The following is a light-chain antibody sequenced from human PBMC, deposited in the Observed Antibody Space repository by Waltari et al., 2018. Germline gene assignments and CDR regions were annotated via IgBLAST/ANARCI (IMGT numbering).Light chain of an antibody. CDR2: KDT. CDR3: QSGDSSGVGV. J-gene: IGLJ2*01. V-gene: IGLV3-25*03. Sequence: SYELTQPPSVSVSPGQTARITCSGDALPKQFAFWYQQKSGQAPVVVIYKDTERHSGIPDRISGASSGTTVTLTISGAQAEDEAYYYCQSGDSSGVGVFGGGTKLTVL. CDR1: ALPKQF.